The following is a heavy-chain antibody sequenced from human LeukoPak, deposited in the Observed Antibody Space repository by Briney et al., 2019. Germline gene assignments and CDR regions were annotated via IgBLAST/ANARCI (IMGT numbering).Heavy chain of an antibody. D-gene: IGHD6-13*01. CDR2: INPSGGST. J-gene: IGHJ4*02. CDR3: ARGDYSSSSTGPGDY. V-gene: IGHV1-46*01. Sequence: ASVKVSCKASGYTFTGYYVHWVRQAPGQGLEWMGIINPSGGSTRYAQKFQGRVTMTRDTSTSTVYMELRSLISEDTAMYHCARGDYSSSSTGPGDYWGQGTLVTVSS. CDR1: GYTFTGYY.